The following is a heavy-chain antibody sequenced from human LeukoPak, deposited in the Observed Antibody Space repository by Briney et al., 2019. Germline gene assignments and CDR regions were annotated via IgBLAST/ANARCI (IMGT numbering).Heavy chain of an antibody. CDR1: GYTFTSYG. D-gene: IGHD3-3*01. CDR3: ARDWGSTGYDFWSGYYAFVY. Sequence: ASVKVSCKASGYTFTSYGISWVRQAPGQGLEWMGWISAYNGNTNYAQKLQGRVTMTTDTSTSTVYMELRSLRSDDTAVYYCARDWGSTGYDFWSGYYAFVYWGQGTLVTVSS. CDR2: ISAYNGNT. J-gene: IGHJ4*02. V-gene: IGHV1-18*01.